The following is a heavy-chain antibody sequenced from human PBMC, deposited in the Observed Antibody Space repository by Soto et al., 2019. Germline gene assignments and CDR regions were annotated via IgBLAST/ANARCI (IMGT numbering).Heavy chain of an antibody. CDR3: AKDYASTWYWYFDP. CDR1: GFSFSNFP. CDR2: ISGSGDKT. V-gene: IGHV3-23*01. Sequence: RRLSCAASGFSFSNFPMSWVRQAPGTGLEWVSSISGSGDKTYYLESVKGRFTISRDKSKNTLYLHMNSLGAEDTAVYFCAKDYASTWYWYFDPWGQGTLVTVSS. J-gene: IGHJ5*02. D-gene: IGHD6-13*01.